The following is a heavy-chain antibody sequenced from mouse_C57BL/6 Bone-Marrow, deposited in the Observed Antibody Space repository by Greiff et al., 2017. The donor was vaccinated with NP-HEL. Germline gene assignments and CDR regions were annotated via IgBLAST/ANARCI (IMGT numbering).Heavy chain of an antibody. CDR2: IDPSDSYT. V-gene: IGHV1-59*01. D-gene: IGHD2-3*01. CDR3: ARADGYYVGYAMDY. Sequence: QVQLQQPGAELVRPGTSVKLSCKASGYTFTSYWMHWVKQRPGQGLEWIGVIDPSDSYTNYNQKFKGKATLTLDTSSSTAYMQLSSLTSEDSAVYYCARADGYYVGYAMDYWGQGTSVTVSS. J-gene: IGHJ4*01. CDR1: GYTFTSYW.